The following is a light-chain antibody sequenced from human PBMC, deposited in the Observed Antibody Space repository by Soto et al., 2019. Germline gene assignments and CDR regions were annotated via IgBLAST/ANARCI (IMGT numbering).Light chain of an antibody. CDR1: SSDVGGYNY. Sequence: QSALTQPASVSVSPGQSITISCTGTSSDVGGYNYVSWYQQHPGKAPKLMIYDVSNRPSGVSNRFSGSKSGNTASLTISGLQAEDEADYYCSSYTSSSTYVVFGGGTQLTVL. J-gene: IGLJ2*01. CDR2: DVS. CDR3: SSYTSSSTYVV. V-gene: IGLV2-14*01.